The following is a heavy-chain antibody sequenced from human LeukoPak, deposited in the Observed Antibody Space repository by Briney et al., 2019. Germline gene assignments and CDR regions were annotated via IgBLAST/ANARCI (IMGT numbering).Heavy chain of an antibody. Sequence: PSETLSPTCAVYGGSFSGYYWSWIRQPPGKGLEWIGEINHSGSTNYKPSLKSRVTISVDTSKNQFSLKLSSVTAADTAVYYCARHQPYDYVWGSYRPVNWFDPWGQGTLVTVSS. CDR1: GGSFSGYY. J-gene: IGHJ5*02. D-gene: IGHD3-16*02. CDR3: ARHQPYDYVWGSYRPVNWFDP. CDR2: INHSGST. V-gene: IGHV4-34*01.